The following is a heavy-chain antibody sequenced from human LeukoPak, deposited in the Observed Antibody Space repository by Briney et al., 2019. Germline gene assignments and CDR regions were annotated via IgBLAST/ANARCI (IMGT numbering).Heavy chain of an antibody. J-gene: IGHJ4*02. CDR2: IYYSGST. CDR3: ARRVVDRDY. V-gene: IGHV4-39*01. Sequence: SETLSLTCTVSGGSISSSSYYWGWIRQPPGKGLEWIGSIYYSGSTYYNPSLKSRVTISVDTSKNQFSLKLSSVTAADAAVYYCARRVVDRDYWGQGTLVTVSS. CDR1: GGSISSSSYY. D-gene: IGHD6-6*01.